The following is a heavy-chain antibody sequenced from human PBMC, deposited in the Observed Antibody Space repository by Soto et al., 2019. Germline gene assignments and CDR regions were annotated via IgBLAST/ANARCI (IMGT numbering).Heavy chain of an antibody. J-gene: IGHJ3*02. CDR3: ASSSGWYSRSDI. CDR2: IYYSGST. V-gene: IGHV4-59*01. CDR1: GGSISSYY. Sequence: SETLSLTCTVSGGSISSYYWSWIRQPPGKGLEWIGYIYYSGSTNYNPSLKSRVTISVDMSKNQFSLKLSSVTAADTAVYYCASSSGWYSRSDIWGQGTMVTVSS. D-gene: IGHD6-19*01.